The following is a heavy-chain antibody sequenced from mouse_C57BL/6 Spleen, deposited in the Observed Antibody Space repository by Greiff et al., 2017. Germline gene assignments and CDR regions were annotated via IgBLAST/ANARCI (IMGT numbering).Heavy chain of an antibody. J-gene: IGHJ4*01. D-gene: IGHD2-5*01. CDR2: IYPGNSDT. V-gene: IGHV1-5*01. CDR3: TRPYYSNYEFAMDY. CDR1: GYTFTSYW. Sequence: VQLQQSGTVLARPGASVKMSCKTSGYTFTSYWMHWVKQRPGQGLEWIGAIYPGNSDTSYNQKFKGKAKLTAVTSASTAYMELSSLTNEDSAVYYCTRPYYSNYEFAMDYWGQGTSVTVSS.